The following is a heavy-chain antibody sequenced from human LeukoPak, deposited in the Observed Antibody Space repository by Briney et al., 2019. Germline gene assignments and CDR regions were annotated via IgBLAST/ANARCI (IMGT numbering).Heavy chain of an antibody. J-gene: IGHJ4*02. V-gene: IGHV3-30*04. CDR3: APLGPLGY. CDR2: ISYDGSNK. Sequence: GGSLRLSCAASGFTFSSYAMHWVRQAPGKGLEWVAVISYDGSNKYYADSVKGRFTISRDNSKNTLYLQMNSLRAEDTAVYYCAPLGPLGYWGQGTLVTVSS. CDR1: GFTFSSYA.